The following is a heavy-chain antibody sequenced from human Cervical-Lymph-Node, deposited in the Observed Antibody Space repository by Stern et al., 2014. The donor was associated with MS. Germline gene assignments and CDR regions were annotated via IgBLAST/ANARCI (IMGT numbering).Heavy chain of an antibody. CDR1: GFSLSSYW. CDR2: ISSDGRST. J-gene: IGHJ5*02. V-gene: IGHV3-74*01. Sequence: EVQLVESGGGLVQPGGSLRLSCAASGFSLSSYWMHWVRQAPGKVLEWVSRISSDGRSTNYADSVKGRFTVSRDNAKNTLYLQMNSLRAEDTAVYYCLDSGATWGQGTLVTISS. CDR3: LDSGAT. D-gene: IGHD3-10*01.